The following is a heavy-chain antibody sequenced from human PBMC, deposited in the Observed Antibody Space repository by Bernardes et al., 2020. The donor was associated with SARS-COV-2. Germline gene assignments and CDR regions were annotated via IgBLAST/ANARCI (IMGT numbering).Heavy chain of an antibody. J-gene: IGHJ2*01. CDR2: INHSGST. V-gene: IGHV4-34*01. CDR3: ARGRTPMIRGLVKGPAKYFDL. D-gene: IGHD3-10*01. CDR1: GGSFTGYY. Sequence: SNTLYVTCAVYGGSFTGYYWSWIRQPPGKELEWIGEINHSGSTNYNPSLRSRLTISVETSKRQTSLRLTSVTTTDAAVYYCARGRTPMIRGLVKGPAKYFDLWGRGTLVTVSS.